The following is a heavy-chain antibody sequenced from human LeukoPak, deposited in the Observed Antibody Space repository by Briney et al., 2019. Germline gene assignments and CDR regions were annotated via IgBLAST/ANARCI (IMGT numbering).Heavy chain of an antibody. CDR1: GDSVSSNSAA. Sequence: SQTLSLTCAISGDSVSSNSAAWTWIRQSPSRGLEWLGRTYYRSKWYNDYAVSGKSRITINPDTSKNRFSLQLNSVTPEDTAVYYCARGEYTNKWFDPWGQGTLVTVSS. J-gene: IGHJ5*02. V-gene: IGHV6-1*01. CDR3: ARGEYTNKWFDP. D-gene: IGHD6-6*01. CDR2: TYYRSKWYN.